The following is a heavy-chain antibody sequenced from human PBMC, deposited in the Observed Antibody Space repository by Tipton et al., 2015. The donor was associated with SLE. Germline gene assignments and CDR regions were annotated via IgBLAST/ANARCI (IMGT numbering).Heavy chain of an antibody. V-gene: IGHV4-59*01. CDR3: ARAILTGYYFFDY. CDR2: IFYTGST. Sequence: LRLSCTVSGGSITSYYWSWIRQPPGKGLEWIGNIFYTGSTSYNPSLKSRVTISVDTSKNQFSLKLSSVTAADTAVYYCARAILTGYYFFDYWGQGTLVTASS. D-gene: IGHD3-9*01. J-gene: IGHJ4*02. CDR1: GGSITSYY.